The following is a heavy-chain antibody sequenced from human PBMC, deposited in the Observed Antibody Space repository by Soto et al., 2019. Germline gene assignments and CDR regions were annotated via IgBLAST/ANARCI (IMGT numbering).Heavy chain of an antibody. CDR3: ARTGANVGLDV. CDR1: GFTFSAYT. Sequence: GVSLRLSCAVSGFTFSAYTMNWVRQAPGKGLEWVSYINSGSNPIYYADSVKGRFTISRDDAKNSLYLQMNSLRDEDTAVYYCARTGANVGLDVWGKGPTVTVSS. J-gene: IGHJ6*04. V-gene: IGHV3-48*02. CDR2: INSGSNPI. D-gene: IGHD1-26*01.